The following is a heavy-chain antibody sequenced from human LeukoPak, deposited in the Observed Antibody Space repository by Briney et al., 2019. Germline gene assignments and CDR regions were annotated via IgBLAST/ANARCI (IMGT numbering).Heavy chain of an antibody. CDR3: ARHHKSHGPYYYDSSGYRNPFDY. Sequence: SETLSLTCTVSVGSISSSSYYWGWIRQPPGKGLGWIGRIYYSGSTYYNPSLKSRVTISVDTSKNQFSLKLSSVTAADTAVYYCARHHKSHGPYYYDSSGYRNPFDYWGQGTLVTVSS. CDR1: VGSISSSSYY. D-gene: IGHD3-22*01. V-gene: IGHV4-39*01. CDR2: IYYSGST. J-gene: IGHJ4*02.